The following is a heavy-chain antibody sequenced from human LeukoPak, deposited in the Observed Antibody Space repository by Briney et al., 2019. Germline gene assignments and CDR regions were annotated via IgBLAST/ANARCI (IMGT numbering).Heavy chain of an antibody. CDR2: IWYDGSNK. CDR1: GFTFSSHW. CDR3: AKEVGSLITMVRGVHFDY. J-gene: IGHJ4*02. Sequence: GGSLRLSCAASGFTFSSHWMSWVRQAPGKGLEWVAVIWYDGSNKYYADSVKGRFTISRDNSKNTLYLQMNSLRAEDTAVYYCAKEVGSLITMVRGVHFDYWGQGTLVTVSS. D-gene: IGHD3-10*01. V-gene: IGHV3-33*06.